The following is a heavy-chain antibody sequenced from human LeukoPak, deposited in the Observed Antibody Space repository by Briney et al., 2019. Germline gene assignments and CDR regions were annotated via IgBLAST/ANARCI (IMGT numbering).Heavy chain of an antibody. Sequence: ASVKVSCKASGYTFTSYGISWVRQAPGQGLEWMGWISAYNGNTNYAQKLQGRVTMTTDTSTSTAYVELRGLRSDDTAVYYCARDRPGKEQWLVYWGQGTLVTVSS. CDR2: ISAYNGNT. CDR3: ARDRPGKEQWLVY. J-gene: IGHJ4*02. CDR1: GYTFTSYG. V-gene: IGHV1-18*04. D-gene: IGHD6-19*01.